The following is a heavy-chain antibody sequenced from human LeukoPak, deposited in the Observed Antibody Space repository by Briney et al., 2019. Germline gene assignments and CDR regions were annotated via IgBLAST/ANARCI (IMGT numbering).Heavy chain of an antibody. D-gene: IGHD2-2*01. V-gene: IGHV1-2*02. CDR2: INPNSGGT. Sequence: ASVKVSCKASGYTFTGYYMHWVRQAPGQGLEWMGWINPNSGGTNYAQKFQGRVTMTRDTSISTAYMELSRLRSDDTAVYYCARGGGIPPAAIRGSKKDWFDPWGQGTLVTVSS. CDR1: GYTFTGYY. J-gene: IGHJ5*02. CDR3: ARGGGIPPAAIRGSKKDWFDP.